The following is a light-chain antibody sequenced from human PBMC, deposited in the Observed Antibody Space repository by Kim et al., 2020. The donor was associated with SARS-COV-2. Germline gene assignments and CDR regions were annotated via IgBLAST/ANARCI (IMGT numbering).Light chain of an antibody. CDR2: GAS. Sequence: LSPGERATLSCRASQSVSDSYLAWYQQKPGQAPRLLIYGASNRATGIPDRFSGSGSGADFTLTITRLEPEDFAVYYCQQYGSSPYSFGQGTKLEI. V-gene: IGKV3-20*01. J-gene: IGKJ2*03. CDR1: QSVSDSY. CDR3: QQYGSSPYS.